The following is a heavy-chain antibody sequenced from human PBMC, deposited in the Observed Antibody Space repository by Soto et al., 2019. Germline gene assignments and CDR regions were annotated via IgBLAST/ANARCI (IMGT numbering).Heavy chain of an antibody. D-gene: IGHD1-26*01. CDR3: ARGDRGVFDL. CDR1: GLTFSYYW. V-gene: IGHV3-74*01. CDR2: IHSDGSST. Sequence: EVQLVESGGGLVRPGGSLRLSCAASGLTFSYYWMHWVRQAPRKGLVWVSRIHSDGSSTTYADFVKGRFIISRDNARNTVDLQMNSVRVEDTAVYYCARGDRGVFDLWGQGTVGTVSS. J-gene: IGHJ3*01.